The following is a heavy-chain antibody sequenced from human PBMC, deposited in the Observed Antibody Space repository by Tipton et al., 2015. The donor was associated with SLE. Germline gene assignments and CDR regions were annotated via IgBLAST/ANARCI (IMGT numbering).Heavy chain of an antibody. CDR3: AREWGWQLYNTFDM. CDR2: IHTSGST. J-gene: IGHJ3*02. CDR1: GASISSYY. Sequence: TLSLTCIVSGASISSYYWSWIRHSAGKGLECIGRIHTSGSTNYNPSLKSRVTMSVDTSKNQVSLKLSSVTAADTALYYCAREWGWQLYNTFDMWGQGTMVTVSS. V-gene: IGHV4-4*07. D-gene: IGHD6-13*01.